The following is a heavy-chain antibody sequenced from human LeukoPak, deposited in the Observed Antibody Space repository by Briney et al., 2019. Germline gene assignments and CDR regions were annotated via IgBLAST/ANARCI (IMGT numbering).Heavy chain of an antibody. CDR1: GFTFSSYA. Sequence: GGSLRLSCAASGFTFSSYAMSWVRQAPGKGLEWVSAISGIGGSTYYADSVKGRFTISRDNSKNTLYLQMNSLRAEDTAVYYCAKEGYCSSTSCYFAAFDIWGQGTMVTVSS. V-gene: IGHV3-23*01. CDR2: ISGIGGST. D-gene: IGHD2-2*01. J-gene: IGHJ3*02. CDR3: AKEGYCSSTSCYFAAFDI.